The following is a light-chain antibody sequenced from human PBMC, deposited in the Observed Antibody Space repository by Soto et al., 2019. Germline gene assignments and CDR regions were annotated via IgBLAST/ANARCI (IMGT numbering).Light chain of an antibody. V-gene: IGKV1-5*03. CDR1: QTIRSW. J-gene: IGKJ1*01. CDR2: NAS. CDR3: QRYNSYSEA. Sequence: DIQMTQSPSTLSGSVGDRVTITCRASQTIRSWLAWYQQKRGKAPKLLIYNASTLKSGVPSRFSGSGSGTEFTLTSSSLQPDDFATYYCQRYNSYSEAFGQGTKVELK.